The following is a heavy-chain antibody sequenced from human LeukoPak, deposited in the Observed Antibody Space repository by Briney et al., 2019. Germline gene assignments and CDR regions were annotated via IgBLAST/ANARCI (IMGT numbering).Heavy chain of an antibody. CDR2: IYYSGST. Sequence: SETLSLTCTVSGGPISSYYWSWIRQPPGKGLEWIGYIYYSGSTNYNPSLKSRVTISVDTSKNQFSLKLSSVTAADTAVYYCARAGSPRNYYGVDVWGQGTTVTVSS. CDR1: GGPISSYY. D-gene: IGHD6-13*01. J-gene: IGHJ6*02. CDR3: ARAGSPRNYYGVDV. V-gene: IGHV4-59*01.